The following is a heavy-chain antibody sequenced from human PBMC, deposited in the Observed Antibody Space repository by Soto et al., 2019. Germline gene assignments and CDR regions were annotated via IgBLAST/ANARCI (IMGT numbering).Heavy chain of an antibody. CDR1: GGSFSGYY. CDR3: ARGERKPPNIVVVPAAPIGGFDP. D-gene: IGHD2-2*01. J-gene: IGHJ5*02. Sequence: KQSQTLSLTCAVYGGSFSGYYWSWIRQPPGKGLEWIGEINHSGSTNYNPSLKSRVTISVDTSKNQFSLKLSSVTAADTAVYYCARGERKPPNIVVVPAAPIGGFDPWGQGTLVTVSS. CDR2: INHSGST. V-gene: IGHV4-34*01.